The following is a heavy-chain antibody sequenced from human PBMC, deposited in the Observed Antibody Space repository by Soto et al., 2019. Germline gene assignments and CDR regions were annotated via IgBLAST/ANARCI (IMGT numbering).Heavy chain of an antibody. V-gene: IGHV4-34*01. CDR3: ARGGGYDYGRKFFDY. CDR2: INHSGST. CDR1: GGSFSGYY. D-gene: IGHD5-12*01. J-gene: IGHJ4*02. Sequence: SETLSLTCAVYGGSFSGYYWSWIRQPPGKGLEWIGEINHSGSTNYNPSLKSRVTISVDTSKNQFSLKLSSVTAADTAVYYCARGGGYDYGRKFFDYWGQGTLVTVSS.